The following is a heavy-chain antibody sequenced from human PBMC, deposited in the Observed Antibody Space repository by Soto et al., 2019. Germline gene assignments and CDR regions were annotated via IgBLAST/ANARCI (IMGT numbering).Heavy chain of an antibody. CDR2: ISAYNGNT. J-gene: IGHJ4*02. Sequence: QVQLVQSGAEVKKPGASVKVSCKASGYTFTSYGNSWVRQAPGQGLEWMGWISAYNGNTNYAQKLQGRVTMTTDTSTSTAYMELRSLRSDDTAVYYCARDGGGYCSGGSCSWYYFDYWGQGTLVTVSS. CDR1: GYTFTSYG. V-gene: IGHV1-18*01. CDR3: ARDGGGYCSGGSCSWYYFDY. D-gene: IGHD2-15*01.